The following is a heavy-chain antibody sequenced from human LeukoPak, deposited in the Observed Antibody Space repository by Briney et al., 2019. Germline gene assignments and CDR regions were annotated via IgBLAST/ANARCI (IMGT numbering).Heavy chain of an antibody. J-gene: IGHJ5*02. D-gene: IGHD6-13*01. CDR3: SKGAAASSSLYNWFDP. CDR2: IYYSGNT. Sequence: SGGSLRLSCAASGFTFSNAWMSWVRQAPGKGLEWIGSIYYSGNTYYNPSLKSRVTISVDTSKNQFSLKLSSVTAADTAVYYCSKGAAASSSLYNWFDPWGQGTLVTVSS. CDR1: GFTFSNAW. V-gene: IGHV4-38-2*01.